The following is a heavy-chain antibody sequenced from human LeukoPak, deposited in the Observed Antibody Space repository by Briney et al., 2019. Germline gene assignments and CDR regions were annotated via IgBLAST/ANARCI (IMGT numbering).Heavy chain of an antibody. CDR3: SSPAHDFDIWSGYYSL. V-gene: IGHV3-73*01. CDR1: GFTFSDSV. CDR2: IRSKTKSGEI. J-gene: IGHJ4*01. D-gene: IGHD3-3*01. Sequence: GGSLRLSCYVSGFTFSDSVVHWVRHAAGKGLEWVGRIRSKTKSGEIAYAASVKGRFTISRDDSKDTAYLQMNSLKPEDTAVYYCSSPAHDFDIWSGYYSLWGRGTQVTVSS.